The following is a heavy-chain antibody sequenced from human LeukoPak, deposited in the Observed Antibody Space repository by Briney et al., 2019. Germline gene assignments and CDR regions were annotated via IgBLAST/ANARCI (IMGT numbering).Heavy chain of an antibody. D-gene: IGHD3-22*01. CDR3: ARGVGYYDSSGSFDY. Sequence: KSSETLSLTCAVYGGSFSGYYWSWIRQPPGKGLEWIGEIDHSESTNYNPSLKSRVTISVDTSKNQFSLKLSSVTAADTAVYYCARGVGYYDSSGSFDYWGQGTLVTVSS. CDR2: IDHSEST. V-gene: IGHV4-34*01. CDR1: GGSFSGYY. J-gene: IGHJ4*02.